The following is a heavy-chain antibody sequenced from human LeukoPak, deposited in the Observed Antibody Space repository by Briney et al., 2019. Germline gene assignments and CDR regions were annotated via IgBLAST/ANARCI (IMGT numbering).Heavy chain of an antibody. CDR1: GFTFSSYA. J-gene: IGHJ4*02. V-gene: IGHV3-23*01. CDR2: ISGSGGST. Sequence: PGGSLRLSCAASGFTFSSYAMSWVRQAPGKGLEWVSAISGSGGSTYYADSVKGRFTISRDNSKNTLYLQMNSLRAEDTALYYCAKGNMGAENIDCWGQGTLVTVSS. D-gene: IGHD1-26*01. CDR3: AKGNMGAENIDC.